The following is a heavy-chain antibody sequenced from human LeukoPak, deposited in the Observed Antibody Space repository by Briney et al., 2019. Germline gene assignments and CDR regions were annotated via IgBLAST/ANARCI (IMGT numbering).Heavy chain of an antibody. V-gene: IGHV3-33*01. D-gene: IGHD2-2*01. CDR1: GFTFSSYG. CDR3: VRGGCRSTSCYDY. CDR2: IWYDGSEK. Sequence: PGRSLRLSCAASGFTFSSYGMHWVRQAPGKGLVWLAVIWYDGSEKYYADSVKGRVTISGDNSKNTLYLQMSSLRVEDTALYYCVRGGCRSTSCYDYWGQGTLVTVSS. J-gene: IGHJ4*02.